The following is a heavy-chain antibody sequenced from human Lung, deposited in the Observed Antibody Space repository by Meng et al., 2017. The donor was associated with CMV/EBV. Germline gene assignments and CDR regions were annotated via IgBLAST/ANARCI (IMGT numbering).Heavy chain of an antibody. Sequence: SXAASGFSFNNYGMYWVRQAPGKGLEWVAVIWPDGNYKHHADSVKSRFTVSRDNSKHTLYLQMNRLRAEDTAIYYCAKDGLFINDFWTGYSYLDFWGQGTPVXVSS. V-gene: IGHV3-33*06. D-gene: IGHD3/OR15-3a*01. CDR3: AKDGLFINDFWTGYSYLDF. J-gene: IGHJ4*02. CDR2: IWPDGNYK. CDR1: GFSFNNYG.